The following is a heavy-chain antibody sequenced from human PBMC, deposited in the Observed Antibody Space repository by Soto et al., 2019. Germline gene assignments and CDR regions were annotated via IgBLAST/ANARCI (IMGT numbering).Heavy chain of an antibody. D-gene: IGHD3-9*01. CDR1: GASVSSTYW. CDR3: ARVSYDILTGPFIFDY. CDR2: INHRGSA. V-gene: IGHV4-4*02. J-gene: IGHJ4*02. Sequence: SETLSLTCAVSGASVSSTYWWSWVRQPPGKGPEWIGEINHRGSANYNPSLKSRVTISVDISKSQFSLRLTSVTAADTAVYYCARVSYDILTGPFIFDYWGQGTLVTVSS.